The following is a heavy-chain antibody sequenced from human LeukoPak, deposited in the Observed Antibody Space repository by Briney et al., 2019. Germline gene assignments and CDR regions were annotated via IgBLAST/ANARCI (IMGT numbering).Heavy chain of an antibody. D-gene: IGHD2-2*01. CDR3: AKGGDTIVVVPDYFDY. CDR2: ISGSGGST. V-gene: IGHV3-23*01. J-gene: IGHJ4*02. CDR1: RFTFSSYA. Sequence: GGSLRLSCAASRFTFSSYAMSWVRQAPGKGLEWVSAISGSGGSTYYADSVKGRFTISRDNSKNTLYLQMNSLRAEDTAVYYCAKGGDTIVVVPDYFDYWGQGTLVTVSS.